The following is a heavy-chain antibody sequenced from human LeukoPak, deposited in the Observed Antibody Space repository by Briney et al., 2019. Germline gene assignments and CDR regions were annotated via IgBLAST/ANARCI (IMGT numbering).Heavy chain of an antibody. D-gene: IGHD3-10*01. CDR3: ARSGGFGDFDY. CDR1: GFTFSNYA. Sequence: GGSLRLSCLASGFTFSNYAMSWIRQAPGKGLEWVSYISSSSSYTNYADSVKGRFTISRDNAKNSLYLQMNSLRAEDTAVYYCARSGGFGDFDYWGQGTLVTVSS. J-gene: IGHJ4*02. V-gene: IGHV3-11*03. CDR2: ISSSSSYT.